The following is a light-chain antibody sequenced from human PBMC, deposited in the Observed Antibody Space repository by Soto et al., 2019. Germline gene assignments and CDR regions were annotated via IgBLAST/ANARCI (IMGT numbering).Light chain of an antibody. V-gene: IGKV3-11*01. CDR3: QQYNNWPYT. CDR2: DAS. J-gene: IGKJ2*01. CDR1: QSVVNY. Sequence: EIVLTQSPVTLSLSPGERATLSCRASQSVVNYLAWYQQKPGQAPRLLIYDASKRATGIPARFSGSGSGTEFTLTISSLQSEDFAVYYCQQYNNWPYTFGQGTKLEIK.